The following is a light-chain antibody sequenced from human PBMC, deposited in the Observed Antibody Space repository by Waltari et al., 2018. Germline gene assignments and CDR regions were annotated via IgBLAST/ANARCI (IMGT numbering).Light chain of an antibody. CDR1: RVIDSY. J-gene: IGKJ5*01. V-gene: IGKV1-39*01. Sequence: IQMTQSPSSLSTSVGDRVTITCRASRVIDSYLNWSQQRPGRAPKLLIYDASTLQREVPTRFSGGGIGTDFTLTINNLQPEDFATYFCQQSYSPPFTFGQGTRLEI. CDR3: QQSYSPPFT. CDR2: DAS.